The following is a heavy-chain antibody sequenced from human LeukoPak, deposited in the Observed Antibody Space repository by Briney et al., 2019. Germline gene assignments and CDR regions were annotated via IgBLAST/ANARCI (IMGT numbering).Heavy chain of an antibody. V-gene: IGHV3-23*01. J-gene: IGHJ6*02. CDR2: ISGSGGST. CDR3: AKVQGRRSGWYSNYYYYGMDV. D-gene: IGHD6-19*01. CDR1: GFTFSSYA. Sequence: GGSLRLSCAASGFTFSSYAMSWVRQAPGKGLEWVSAISGSGGSTYYADSVKGRFTISRDNSKNTLYLQMNSLRAEDTAVYYCAKVQGRRSGWYSNYYYYGMDVWGQGTRSPSP.